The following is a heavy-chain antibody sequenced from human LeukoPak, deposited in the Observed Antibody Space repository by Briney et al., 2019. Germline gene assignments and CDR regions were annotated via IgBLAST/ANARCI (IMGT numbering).Heavy chain of an antibody. CDR1: GGSISSYY. Sequence: RAPETLSLTCTVSGGSISSYYWSWIRQPAGKGLGWIGRIYTSGSTNYNPSLKSRVTMSVDTSKNQFSLKLSSVTAAGTAVYYCARDYGDYFCDYWGQGTLVTVSS. D-gene: IGHD4-17*01. CDR2: IYTSGST. J-gene: IGHJ4*02. V-gene: IGHV4-4*07. CDR3: ARDYGDYFCDY.